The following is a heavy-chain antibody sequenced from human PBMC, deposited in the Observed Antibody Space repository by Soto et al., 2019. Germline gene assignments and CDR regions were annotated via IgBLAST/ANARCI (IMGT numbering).Heavy chain of an antibody. Sequence: QVQLVQSGAEVKKPGSSVKVSCKASGGTFSSYAISWVRQAPGQGLEWMGGIIPIFGTANYAQKFQGRVTITADESTSTAYMELSSLRSEDTAVYYCARICSGGSCYLPTDAFDIWGQGTMVTVSS. V-gene: IGHV1-69*12. J-gene: IGHJ3*02. CDR3: ARICSGGSCYLPTDAFDI. CDR1: GGTFSSYA. CDR2: IIPIFGTA. D-gene: IGHD2-15*01.